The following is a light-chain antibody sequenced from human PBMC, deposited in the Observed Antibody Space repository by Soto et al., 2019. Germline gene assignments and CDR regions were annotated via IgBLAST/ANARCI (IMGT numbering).Light chain of an antibody. CDR3: GSYASGGAYV. J-gene: IGLJ1*01. CDR1: SSDVGGYNA. CDR2: DVS. V-gene: IGLV2-14*01. Sequence: QSVLTQPASVSGSPGQSITISCTGTSSDVGGYNAVAWYQQHPGKAPQLMIYDVSNRPSGASDRFSGSKSGRTASLTISGLQAEDEADYYCGSYASGGAYVFGTGTKLTVL.